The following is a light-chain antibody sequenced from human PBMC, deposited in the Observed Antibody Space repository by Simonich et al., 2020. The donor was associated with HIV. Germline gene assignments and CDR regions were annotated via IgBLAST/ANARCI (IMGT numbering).Light chain of an antibody. CDR2: AAS. CDR1: KGISNS. J-gene: IGKJ1*01. CDR3: QQFYSTPQT. V-gene: IGKV1-NL1*01. Sequence: DIQMTQSPSSLSASVGDRVTVTCRLSKGISNSLAWYPQKPGKAPKLLLYAASRLESGVPSRFSGSGSVTDYTLTISSLQPEDFATYYCQQFYSTPQTFGQGTKVEIK.